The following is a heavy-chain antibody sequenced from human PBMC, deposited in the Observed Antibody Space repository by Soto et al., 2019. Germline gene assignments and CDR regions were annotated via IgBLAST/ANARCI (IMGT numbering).Heavy chain of an antibody. CDR2: ISYDGSNK. Sequence: GGSLRLSCAASGFTFSSYGMHWVRQAPGKGLEWVAVISYDGSNKYYADSVKGRFTISRDNSKNTLYLQMNSLRAEDTAVYYCAGVQPRSNAFDIWGQGTMVTVSS. V-gene: IGHV3-30*03. CDR3: AGVQPRSNAFDI. D-gene: IGHD1-1*01. J-gene: IGHJ3*02. CDR1: GFTFSSYG.